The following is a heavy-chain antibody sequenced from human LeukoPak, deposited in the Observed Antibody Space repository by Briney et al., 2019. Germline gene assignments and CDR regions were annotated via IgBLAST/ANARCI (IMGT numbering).Heavy chain of an antibody. CDR3: ARAHCSGGACPNWFDP. CDR2: INPSGGTT. V-gene: IGHV1-46*01. D-gene: IGHD2-15*01. Sequence: GASEKVSCKASGYTFTSYYMHWVRRAPGQGLEWMGIINPSGGTTGYAQKFQGRVTMTRDTSTSTVYMELSSLRSDDTAVYYCARAHCSGGACPNWFDPWGQGTLVTVSS. J-gene: IGHJ5*02. CDR1: GYTFTSYY.